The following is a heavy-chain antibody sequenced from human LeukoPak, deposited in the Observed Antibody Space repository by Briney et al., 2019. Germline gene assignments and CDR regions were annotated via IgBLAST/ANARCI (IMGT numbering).Heavy chain of an antibody. V-gene: IGHV4-38-2*01. Sequence: SETLSLTCAVSGYSISSGYYWGWIRQPPEKGLEWIGSIYHSGSTYYNPSLKSRVTISVDTSKNQFSLKLSSVTAADTAVYYCARRVLRGLDYWGQGTLVTVSS. D-gene: IGHD3-16*01. CDR3: ARRVLRGLDY. CDR1: GYSISSGYY. J-gene: IGHJ4*02. CDR2: IYHSGST.